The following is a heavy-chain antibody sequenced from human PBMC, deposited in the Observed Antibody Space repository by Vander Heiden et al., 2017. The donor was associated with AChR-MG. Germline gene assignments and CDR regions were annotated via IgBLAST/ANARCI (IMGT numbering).Heavy chain of an antibody. CDR1: GFTFRTYW. J-gene: IGHJ4*02. D-gene: IGHD2-15*01. Sequence: EVQLVESGGGLVQPGGTLRLSCAASGFTFRTYWMSWVRQAPGKGLEWVANIKQDETEKYYVDSVKGRFTISRDNAKDSLYLQMNSLRAEDTAVYYCAGGRHYCSGGRCFPRLVDYWGQGTLVTVSS. CDR3: AGGRHYCSGGRCFPRLVDY. V-gene: IGHV3-7*01. CDR2: IKQDETEK.